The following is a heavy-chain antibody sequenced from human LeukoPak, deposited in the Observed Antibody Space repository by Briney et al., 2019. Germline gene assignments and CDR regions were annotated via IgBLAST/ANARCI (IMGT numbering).Heavy chain of an antibody. J-gene: IGHJ4*02. CDR2: IYYSGST. CDR1: GGSISSGGYY. V-gene: IGHV4-31*03. CDR3: ARGGLELSVGVSEY. Sequence: SETLSLTCTVSGGSISSGGYYWSWIRQHPGKGLEWIGYIYYSGSTYYNPSLKSRVTISVDTSKNQFSLKLSSVTAADTAVYYCARGGLELSVGVSEYWGQGTLVTVSS. D-gene: IGHD1-26*01.